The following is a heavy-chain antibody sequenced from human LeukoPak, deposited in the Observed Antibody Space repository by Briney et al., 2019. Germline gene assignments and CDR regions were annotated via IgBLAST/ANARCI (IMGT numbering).Heavy chain of an antibody. CDR3: ARDSGGSGWYGNDAFDI. J-gene: IGHJ3*02. CDR2: INHSGST. V-gene: IGHV4-34*01. Sequence: SETLSLTCAVYGGSFSGYYWSWIRQPPGKGLEWIGEINHSGSTNYNPSLKSRVTISVDTSKNQFSLKLSSVTAADTAVYYCARDSGGSGWYGNDAFDIWGQGTMVTVSS. CDR1: GGSFSGYY. D-gene: IGHD6-19*01.